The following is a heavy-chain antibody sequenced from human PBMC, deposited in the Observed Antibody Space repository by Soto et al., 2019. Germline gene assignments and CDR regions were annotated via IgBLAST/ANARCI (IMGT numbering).Heavy chain of an antibody. CDR3: AKAPGGMITFGGVIVQVPLAFDI. CDR2: ISYDGSNK. CDR1: GFTFSSYG. D-gene: IGHD3-16*02. V-gene: IGHV3-30*18. Sequence: GGSLRLSCAASGFTFSSYGMHWVRQAPGKGLEWVAVISYDGSNKYYADSVKGRFTISRDNSKNTLYLQMNSLRAEDTAVYYCAKAPGGMITFGGVIVQVPLAFDIWGQGTMVTVSS. J-gene: IGHJ3*02.